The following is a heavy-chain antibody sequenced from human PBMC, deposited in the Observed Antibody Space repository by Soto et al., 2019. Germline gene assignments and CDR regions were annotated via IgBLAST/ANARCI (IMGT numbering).Heavy chain of an antibody. Sequence: LRLSCAASGFTFSSYAMHWVRQAPGKGLEWVAVISYDGSNKYYADSVKGRFSISRDNSKNTLYLQMNSLRAEDTAVYYCARAPRWLRKIVDYWGQGTLVTVSS. V-gene: IGHV3-30-3*01. J-gene: IGHJ4*02. D-gene: IGHD5-12*01. CDR1: GFTFSSYA. CDR3: ARAPRWLRKIVDY. CDR2: ISYDGSNK.